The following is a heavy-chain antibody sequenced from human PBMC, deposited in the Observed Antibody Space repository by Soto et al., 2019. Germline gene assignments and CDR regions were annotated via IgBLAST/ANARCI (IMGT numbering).Heavy chain of an antibody. CDR2: INHSGST. CDR1: GGSFSGYC. CDR3: ARGILVWFGDFFWFAP. V-gene: IGHV4-34*01. D-gene: IGHD3-10*01. Sequence: SETLSLTCAVYGGSFSGYCWSWIRQPPGKGLEWIGEINHSGSTNYNPSLKSRVTISVDTSKNQSSLKLSSVAGADTAVYYFARGILVWFGDFFWFAPGGQGTLVPVSS. J-gene: IGHJ5*02.